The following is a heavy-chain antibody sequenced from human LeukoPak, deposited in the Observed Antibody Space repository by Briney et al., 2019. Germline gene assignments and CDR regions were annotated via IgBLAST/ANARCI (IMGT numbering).Heavy chain of an antibody. J-gene: IGHJ6*03. D-gene: IGHD2-2*02. CDR1: GGSFSGYY. CDR2: INRSGST. Sequence: SETLSLTCAVYGGSFSGYYWSWIRQPPGKGLEWIGEINRSGSTNYNPSLKSRVTISVDTSKNQFSLKLSSATAADTAVYYCARWGCSSTSCYNRYYYYMDVWGKGTTVTVSS. CDR3: ARWGCSSTSCYNRYYYYMDV. V-gene: IGHV4-34*01.